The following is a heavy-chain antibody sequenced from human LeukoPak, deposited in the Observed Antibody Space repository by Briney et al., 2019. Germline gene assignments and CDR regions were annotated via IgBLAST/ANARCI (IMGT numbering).Heavy chain of an antibody. CDR3: ARLRSGYYRAFDI. D-gene: IGHD3-3*01. Sequence: PGGSLRLSCAASGFTFSSYWMSWVRQAPGKGLEWVANIKQDGSEKYYVDSVKGRFTISIDNAKNSLYLQMNSLRAEDTAVYYCARLRSGYYRAFDIWGQGTMVTVSS. CDR2: IKQDGSEK. V-gene: IGHV3-7*01. J-gene: IGHJ3*02. CDR1: GFTFSSYW.